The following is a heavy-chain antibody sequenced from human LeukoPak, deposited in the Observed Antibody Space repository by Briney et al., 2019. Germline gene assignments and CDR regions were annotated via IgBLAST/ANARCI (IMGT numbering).Heavy chain of an antibody. J-gene: IGHJ5*02. CDR1: GDSITGYS. V-gene: IGHV4-59*01. CDR2: IYYNGDT. CDR3: VRGPYGASISNWFDP. D-gene: IGHD4/OR15-4a*01. Sequence: SETLSLTCSVSGDSITGYSWSWIRQTPGKGLEWIGYIYYNGDTHYNPSLNSRLSISVDTPNNQFSLNLRSVTTADTAVYYCVRGPYGASISNWFDPWGQGLLVTVSS.